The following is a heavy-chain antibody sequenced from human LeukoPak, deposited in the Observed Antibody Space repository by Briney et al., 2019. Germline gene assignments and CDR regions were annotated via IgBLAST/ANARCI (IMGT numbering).Heavy chain of an antibody. CDR2: IIPILGIA. J-gene: IGHJ6*02. Sequence: GASVKVSCKASGGTFSSYAISWVRQAPGQGLEWMGRIIPILGIANYAQKFQGRVTITADKSTSTAYMELSSLRSEDTAVYYCAHPLPRPPGSRYYYYGMDVWGQGTTVTVSS. CDR3: AHPLPRPPGSRYYYYGMDV. CDR1: GGTFSSYA. D-gene: IGHD2-15*01. V-gene: IGHV1-69*04.